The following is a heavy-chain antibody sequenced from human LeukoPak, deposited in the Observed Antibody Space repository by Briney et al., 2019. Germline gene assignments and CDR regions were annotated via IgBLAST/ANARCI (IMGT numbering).Heavy chain of an antibody. CDR1: GYTFTGYY. Sequence: GASVKVSCKASGYTFTGYYMHWVRQAPGQGLEWMGWINPNSGGTNYAQKFQGRVTMTRDTSISTAYMELSRLRSDDTAVYYCAREGLWFGELLFPDYWGQGTLVTVSS. J-gene: IGHJ4*02. CDR3: AREGLWFGELLFPDY. V-gene: IGHV1-2*02. D-gene: IGHD3-10*01. CDR2: INPNSGGT.